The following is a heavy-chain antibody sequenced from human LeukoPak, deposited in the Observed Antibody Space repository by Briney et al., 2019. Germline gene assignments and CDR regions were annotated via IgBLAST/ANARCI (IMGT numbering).Heavy chain of an antibody. CDR3: ARDTAMVRRRGDY. J-gene: IGHJ4*02. Sequence: GGSLRLSXAASGFTFSSYAMSWVRQAPGKGLEWVSAISGSGGSTYYADSVKGRFTISRDNSKNTLYLQMSSLRAEDTAVYYCARDTAMVRRRGDYWGQGTLVTVSS. D-gene: IGHD5-18*01. CDR1: GFTFSSYA. CDR2: ISGSGGST. V-gene: IGHV3-23*01.